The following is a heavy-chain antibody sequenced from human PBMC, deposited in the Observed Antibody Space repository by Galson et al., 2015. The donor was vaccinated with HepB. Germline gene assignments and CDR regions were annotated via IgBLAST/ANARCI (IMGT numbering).Heavy chain of an antibody. CDR2: VSSSGYST. Sequence: SLRLSCAASGFTFSSYAMSWVRQAPGKGLEWVSAVSSSGYSTYYADSVKGRFTISRDNSKDTLYLQMTSLEDEDTAIYYCANNDTYRGFDYWGQGTLVTVSS. CDR3: ANNDTYRGFDY. CDR1: GFTFSSYA. V-gene: IGHV3-23*01. J-gene: IGHJ4*02. D-gene: IGHD1-14*01.